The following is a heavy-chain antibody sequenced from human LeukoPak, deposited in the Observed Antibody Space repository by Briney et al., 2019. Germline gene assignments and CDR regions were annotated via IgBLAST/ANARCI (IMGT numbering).Heavy chain of an antibody. V-gene: IGHV5-51*01. J-gene: IGHJ4*02. D-gene: IGHD3-22*01. CDR3: ARPFDSNARLDY. CDR1: EYRFTKEW. CDR2: IYPGDSET. Sequence: GESLKISCKAPEYRFTKEWIAWLRQMPGKGLEWMGIIYPGDSETRYSPSFQGQVTMSADKSINTAYLQWSSLKASDTAMYYCARPFDSNARLDYWGQGTLVTVSS.